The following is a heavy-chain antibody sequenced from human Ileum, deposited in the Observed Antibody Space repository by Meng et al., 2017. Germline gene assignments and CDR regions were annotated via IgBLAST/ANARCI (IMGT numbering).Heavy chain of an antibody. CDR2: TYYRSKWYY. J-gene: IGHJ3*01. CDR3: AKNTHTGFDV. D-gene: IGHD5-18*01. Sequence: QVQLQQSGPGPVRPSQTLSLTCAISGASVSSSSDAWNWIRQSPSRGLEWLGRTYYRSKWYYGYAVSQRSRLTINSDTSKNQFSLQLNSVTPEDTAVYYCAKNTHTGFDVWGQGTMVTVSS. CDR1: GASVSSSSDA. V-gene: IGHV6-1*01.